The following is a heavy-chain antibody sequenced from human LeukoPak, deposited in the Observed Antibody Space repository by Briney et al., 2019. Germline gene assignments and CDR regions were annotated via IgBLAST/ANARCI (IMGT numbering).Heavy chain of an antibody. CDR3: ARVRGIYGSGSYDY. CDR1: GGTFSSYA. Sequence: GASVKVSCKASGGTFSSYAISWVRQAPGQGLEWMGGIIPIFGTANYAQKFQGRVTITADKSTSTAYMELSSLRSEDTAVYYCARVRGIYGSGSYDYWGQGTLVTVSS. CDR2: IIPIFGTA. J-gene: IGHJ4*02. V-gene: IGHV1-69*06. D-gene: IGHD3-10*01.